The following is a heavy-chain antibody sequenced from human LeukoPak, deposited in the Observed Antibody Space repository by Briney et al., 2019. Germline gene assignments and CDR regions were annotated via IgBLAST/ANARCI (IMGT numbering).Heavy chain of an antibody. CDR3: ARDLRIVSGSYLDY. V-gene: IGHV3-23*01. Sequence: PGGSLRLSCAASGFTFSSYAMSWVRQAPGKGLEWVSAISGSGASTYYTDSVKGRFTISRDNSKNTLYLQMNSLRAEDTAIYYCARDLRIVSGSYLDYWGQGTLVTVSS. CDR2: ISGSGAST. D-gene: IGHD1-26*01. J-gene: IGHJ4*02. CDR1: GFTFSSYA.